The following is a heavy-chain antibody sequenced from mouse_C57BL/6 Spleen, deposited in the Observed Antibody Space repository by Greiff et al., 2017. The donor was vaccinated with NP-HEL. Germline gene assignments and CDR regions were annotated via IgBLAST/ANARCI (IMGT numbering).Heavy chain of an antibody. CDR1: GFTFSDYG. CDR2: ISSGSSTI. CDR3: ASRITTVVADYAMDY. Sequence: VQLKESGGGLVKPGGSLKLSCAASGFTFSDYGMHWVRQAPEKGLEWVAYISSGSSTIYYADTVKGRFTISRDNAKNTLFLQMTSLRSEDTAMYYCASRITTVVADYAMDYWGQGTSVTVSS. V-gene: IGHV5-17*01. D-gene: IGHD1-1*01. J-gene: IGHJ4*01.